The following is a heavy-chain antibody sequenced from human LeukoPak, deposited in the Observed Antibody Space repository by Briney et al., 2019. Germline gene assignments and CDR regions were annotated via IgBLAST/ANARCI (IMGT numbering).Heavy chain of an antibody. J-gene: IGHJ5*02. V-gene: IGHV1-2*02. CDR3: ATPSAAGSSSWSWFDP. CDR1: GYTFTDYY. CDR2: INPNSGGT. D-gene: IGHD6-13*01. Sequence: ASVKVSCKASGYTFTDYYIHWVRQAPGQGLEWMGWINPNSGGTDYAQKFQGRVTMTRDTSINTAYMELSSLRSDDTAIYYCATPSAAGSSSWSWFDPWGQGALVTVSS.